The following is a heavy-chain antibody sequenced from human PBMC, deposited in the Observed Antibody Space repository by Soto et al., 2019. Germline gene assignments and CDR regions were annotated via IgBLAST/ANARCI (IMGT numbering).Heavy chain of an antibody. CDR2: ISSSSNTL. D-gene: IGHD3-16*02. CDR1: GFAFSPYS. CDR3: ARNIADGHYYMDV. Sequence: GGSLRLSVAASGFAFSPYSVNWVRQAPGKGREWISYISSSSNTLYTAHPAKGRFTTSRDNPKLPLYLQMTSWGDEDTPVYYCARNIADGHYYMDVWGQGTTVTVSS. J-gene: IGHJ6*03. V-gene: IGHV3-48*02.